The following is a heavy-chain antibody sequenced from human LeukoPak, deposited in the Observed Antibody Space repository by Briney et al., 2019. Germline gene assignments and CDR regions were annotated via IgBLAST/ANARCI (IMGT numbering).Heavy chain of an antibody. CDR2: IYYSGST. Sequence: SETLSLTCTVSGGSISSGGYYWSWIRQHPGKGLEWIGYIYYSGSTYYNPSLKSRVTISVDTSKNQFSLKLSSVTAADTAVYYCASSHREYSGYPSDYWGQGTLVTVSS. V-gene: IGHV4-31*03. CDR1: GGSISSGGYY. CDR3: ASSHREYSGYPSDY. J-gene: IGHJ4*02. D-gene: IGHD5-12*01.